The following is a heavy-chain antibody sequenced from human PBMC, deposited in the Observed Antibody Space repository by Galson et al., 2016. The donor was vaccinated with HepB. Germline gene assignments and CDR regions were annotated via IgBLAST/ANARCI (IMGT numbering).Heavy chain of an antibody. CDR2: ISSDGSNQ. Sequence: SLRLSCAASGFTFSTSAVHWVRQAPGKGLEWVAVISSDGSNQFYADSVTGRFTISRDNSKDTLYLHMNSLRAEDTAVYYCARDRRGGSNTLDYWGQGTLSPSPQ. CDR1: GFTFSTSA. J-gene: IGHJ4*02. D-gene: IGHD1-26*01. CDR3: ARDRRGGSNTLDY. V-gene: IGHV3-30-3*01.